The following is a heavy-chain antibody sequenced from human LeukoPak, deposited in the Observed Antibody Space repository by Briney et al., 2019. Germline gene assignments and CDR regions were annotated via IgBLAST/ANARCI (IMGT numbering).Heavy chain of an antibody. CDR1: GYTFTSYD. CDR3: ATAVVIPLEYFQH. Sequence: ASVKVSCKASGYTFTSYDINWVRQATGQGLEWMGWMNPNSGNTGYAQKFQGRVTITRNTSISTAYMELSSLRSEDTAVYYCATAVVIPLEYFQHWGQGTLVTVSS. CDR2: MNPNSGNT. D-gene: IGHD3-22*01. J-gene: IGHJ1*01. V-gene: IGHV1-8*03.